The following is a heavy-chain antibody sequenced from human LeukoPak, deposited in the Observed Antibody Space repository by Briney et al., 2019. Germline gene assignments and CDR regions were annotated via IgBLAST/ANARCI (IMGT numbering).Heavy chain of an antibody. CDR3: ARLTSDFWSGYYTLDYFDY. D-gene: IGHD3-3*01. V-gene: IGHV4-34*01. J-gene: IGHJ4*02. CDR1: GGSFSGYY. Sequence: SETLSLTCAVYGGSFSGYYWSWIRQPPGKGLEWIGEINHSGSTNYNPSLKSRVTISVDTSKNQFSLKLSSVTAADTAVYYCARLTSDFWSGYYTLDYFDYWGQGTLVTVSS. CDR2: INHSGST.